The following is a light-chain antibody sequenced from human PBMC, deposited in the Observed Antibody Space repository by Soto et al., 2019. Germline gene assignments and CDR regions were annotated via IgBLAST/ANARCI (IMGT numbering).Light chain of an antibody. Sequence: DIQMTQSPSSLSASVGDRVTITCRASQSIRRYLNWYQQKPGKAPKVLIYAASTLESGVPSRFSGSGSETDFTLTINSLQPEDSATYYCQQSYSTPPYTFGQGTRLEI. J-gene: IGKJ2*01. CDR3: QQSYSTPPYT. CDR1: QSIRRY. V-gene: IGKV1-39*01. CDR2: AAS.